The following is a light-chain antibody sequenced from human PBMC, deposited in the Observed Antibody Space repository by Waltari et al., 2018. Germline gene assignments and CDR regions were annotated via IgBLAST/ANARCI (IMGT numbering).Light chain of an antibody. CDR2: DAS. CDR3: QQRISWPLT. CDR1: HSVREY. V-gene: IGKV3-11*01. J-gene: IGKJ4*01. Sequence: EIVLTQSPAPLSLSPGERATLSCRALHSVREYLAWYQQSPGQAPRLLIYDASNRATGVPARFSGTGYETDFTLTINNLEPEDFAVYYCQQRISWPLTFGGGSKVEIK.